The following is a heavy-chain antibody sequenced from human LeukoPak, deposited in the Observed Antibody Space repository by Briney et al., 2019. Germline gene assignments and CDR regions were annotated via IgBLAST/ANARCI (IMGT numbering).Heavy chain of an antibody. D-gene: IGHD2-15*01. CDR2: IWYDGSNK. CDR1: GFTFSSYG. V-gene: IGHV3-33*06. J-gene: IGHJ4*02. CDR3: AKDRYCSGGSCYDDPFGY. Sequence: GGSLRLSCAASGFTFSSYGMHWVRQAPGKGLEWVAVIWYDGSNKYYADSVKGRFTISRDNSKNTLYLQMNSLRAEDTAVYYCAKDRYCSGGSCYDDPFGYWGQGTLVTVSS.